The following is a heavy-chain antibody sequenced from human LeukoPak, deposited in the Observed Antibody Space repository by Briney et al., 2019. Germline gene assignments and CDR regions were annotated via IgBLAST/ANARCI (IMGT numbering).Heavy chain of an antibody. Sequence: SETLSLTCTVSGGSISSGDYYWSWIRQPPGKGLEWIGYIYYSGSTYYNPSLKSRVTISVDTSKNQFSLKLSSVTAADTAVYYCARIPNEIASGTNRFDPWGQGSLVTVSS. CDR1: GGSISSGDYY. CDR2: IYYSGST. V-gene: IGHV4-30-4*01. D-gene: IGHD1-1*01. J-gene: IGHJ5*02. CDR3: ARIPNEIASGTNRFDP.